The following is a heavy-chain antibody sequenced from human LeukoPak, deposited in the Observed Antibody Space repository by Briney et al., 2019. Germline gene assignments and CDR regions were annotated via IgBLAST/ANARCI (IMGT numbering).Heavy chain of an antibody. V-gene: IGHV3-23*01. CDR2: IGGSGSTT. CDR3: AKIKPDDYNVYYFDS. D-gene: IGHD5-24*01. CDR1: GFTFSSYA. Sequence: GGSLRLSCAASGFTFSSYAMSWVRQAPGKGLEWVSTIGGSGSTTYYADSVKGRLTISRDNSKDTLYLQMNSLRADDTAVYHCAKIKPDDYNVYYFDSWGQGTLVIVSS. J-gene: IGHJ4*02.